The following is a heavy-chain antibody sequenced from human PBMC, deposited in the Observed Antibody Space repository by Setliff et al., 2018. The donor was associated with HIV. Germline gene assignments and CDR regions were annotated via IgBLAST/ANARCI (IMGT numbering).Heavy chain of an antibody. V-gene: IGHV4-61*05. Sequence: NPSETLSLTCTVSGGSMRVSNYYWGWIRQPPGKGLEWIGYIYTSGGADYDPSLKSRVTISVDTSKNQFSLRLTSVTVADTAVYYCARAVGSLGSSMGIDSWGQGTLVTVSS. D-gene: IGHD3-16*01. CDR2: IYTSGGA. J-gene: IGHJ4*02. CDR3: ARAVGSLGSSMGIDS. CDR1: GGSMRVSNYY.